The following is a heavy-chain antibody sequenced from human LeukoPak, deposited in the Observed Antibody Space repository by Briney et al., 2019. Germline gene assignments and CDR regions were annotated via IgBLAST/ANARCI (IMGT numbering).Heavy chain of an antibody. CDR3: ARYRYGFLDY. CDR2: MNPNSGNT. D-gene: IGHD3-10*01. Sequence: ASVKVSCKASGYTFTSYDINWVRQATGQGLEWMGWMNPNSGNTGYAQKIQGRVTITRNTSISTAYMELSSLRSEDTAVYYCARYRYGFLDYWGQGTLVTVSS. V-gene: IGHV1-8*03. CDR1: GYTFTSYD. J-gene: IGHJ4*02.